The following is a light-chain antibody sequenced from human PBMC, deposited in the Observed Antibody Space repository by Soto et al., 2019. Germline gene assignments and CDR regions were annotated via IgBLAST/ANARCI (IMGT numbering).Light chain of an antibody. CDR3: CSYAGSTTVL. J-gene: IGLJ2*01. CDR1: SSDVGNFNF. V-gene: IGLV2-23*01. Sequence: QSALTQPASVSGSPGQSITISCTGTSSDVGNFNFVSWYQQHPGKAPKLIIYEGSKRPSGVSNRFSGSNSGNTASLTISGLQAEDEADYYCCSYAGSTTVLFGGGTKLTVL. CDR2: EGS.